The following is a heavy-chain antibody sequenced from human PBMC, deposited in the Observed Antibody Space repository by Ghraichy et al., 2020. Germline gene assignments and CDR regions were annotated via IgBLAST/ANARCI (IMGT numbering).Heavy chain of an antibody. D-gene: IGHD1-26*01. V-gene: IGHV3-30-3*01. CDR1: GFTFSSYA. Sequence: GGSLRLSCAASGFTFSSYAMHWVRQAPGKGLEWVAVISYDGSNKYYADSVKGRFTISRDNSKNTLYLQMNSLRAEDTAVYYCARATDRVGATDYWGQGTLVTVSS. CDR2: ISYDGSNK. J-gene: IGHJ4*02. CDR3: ARATDRVGATDY.